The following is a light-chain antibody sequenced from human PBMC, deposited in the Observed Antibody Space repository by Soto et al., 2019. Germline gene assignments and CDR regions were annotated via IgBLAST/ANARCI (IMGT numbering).Light chain of an antibody. J-gene: IGLJ2*01. V-gene: IGLV3-21*04. Sequence: SYELTQPPSVSVAPGKTARITCGGNNIGSKSVHWYPQKPGQAHVLVIYYDSDRPSGLPERFSGSNSGNTATLTISRVEAGDEADYYCQVWDSSSDRDVVFGGGTKLTVL. CDR3: QVWDSSSDRDVV. CDR2: YDS. CDR1: NIGSKS.